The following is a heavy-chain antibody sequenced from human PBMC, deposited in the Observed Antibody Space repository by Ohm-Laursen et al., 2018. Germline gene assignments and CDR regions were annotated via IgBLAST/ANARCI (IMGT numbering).Heavy chain of an antibody. CDR1: GFTFSNYW. Sequence: LSLTCAAPGFTFSNYWMHWVRQVPGQGLAWVSRIDTSGTSTRYADSVQGRFTISRDNAKYTLYLQMNSLRVEDTAVYYCAMRSSASSGYERWGQGTLVTVST. D-gene: IGHD3-22*01. V-gene: IGHV3-74*01. CDR2: IDTSGTST. CDR3: AMRSSASSGYER. J-gene: IGHJ4*02.